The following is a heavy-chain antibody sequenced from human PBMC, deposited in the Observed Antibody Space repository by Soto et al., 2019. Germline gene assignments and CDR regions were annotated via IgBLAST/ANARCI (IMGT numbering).Heavy chain of an antibody. J-gene: IGHJ2*01. V-gene: IGHV4-4*07. CDR2: IYSTGTT. D-gene: IGHD6-13*01. Sequence: SETLSLTCKVSGTSVRHFYWSWIRPSAGKGLEWIGRIYSTGTTNFNPSLKSRLTMSMDMSKNQVSLNLTSVTAADTAVYYCVRDRADFSSTYYHYFSVWGRGTLVTVSS. CDR3: VRDRADFSSTYYHYFSV. CDR1: GTSVRHFY.